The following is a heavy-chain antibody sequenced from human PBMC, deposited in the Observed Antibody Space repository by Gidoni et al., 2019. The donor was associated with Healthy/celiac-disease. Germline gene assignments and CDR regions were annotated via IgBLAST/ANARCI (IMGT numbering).Heavy chain of an antibody. CDR1: GFTFSDHY. V-gene: IGHV3-72*01. J-gene: IGHJ4*02. CDR2: TRNKANSYTT. D-gene: IGHD3-22*01. CDR3: ASGYPLDY. Sequence: EVQLVESGGGLVQPGGSLRLSCAASGFTFSDHYMDWVRQAPGKGLEWVGRTRNKANSYTTEYAASVKGRFTISRDDSKNSLYLQMNSLKTEDTAVYYCASGYPLDYWGQGTLVTVSS.